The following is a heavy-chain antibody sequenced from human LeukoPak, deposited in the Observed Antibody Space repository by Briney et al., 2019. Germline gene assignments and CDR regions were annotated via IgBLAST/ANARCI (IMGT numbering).Heavy chain of an antibody. V-gene: IGHV3-66*02. Sequence: GGSLRLSCAASGFHVITYYMNWLRQAPGKGLEWASVIYSDFRTYYADSVKGRFITSKDTSKNTLYLQMNSLRAEDTAVYYCAAVPYYYYDSSGYYRGGLNWFDPWGQGTLVTVSS. J-gene: IGHJ5*02. CDR1: GFHVITYY. CDR2: IYSDFRT. CDR3: AAVPYYYYDSSGYYRGGLNWFDP. D-gene: IGHD3-22*01.